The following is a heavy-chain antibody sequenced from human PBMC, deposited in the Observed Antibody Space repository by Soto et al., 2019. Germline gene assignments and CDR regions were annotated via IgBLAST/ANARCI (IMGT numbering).Heavy chain of an antibody. CDR1: GFTFISLW. D-gene: IGHD3-22*01. J-gene: IGHJ6*01. CDR2: IKQDGSEK. V-gene: IGHV3-7*04. CDR3: ARFYYDSSGYLPSPYYYYYGMGV. Sequence: GGSMRLPCAASGFTFISLWMSWVRQAPGKGLEWVANIKQDGSEKYYVDSVKGRFTISRDNAKNSLYLQMNSLRAEDTAVYYCARFYYDSSGYLPSPYYYYYGMGVWGQGTTVTGSS.